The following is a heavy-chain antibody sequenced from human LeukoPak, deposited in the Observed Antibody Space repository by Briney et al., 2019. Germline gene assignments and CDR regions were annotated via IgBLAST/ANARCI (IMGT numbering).Heavy chain of an antibody. CDR1: GFIFRNYA. CDR3: AKWGDYDILTGYYVSDF. V-gene: IGHV3-23*01. Sequence: QPGASLRLSCAASGFIFRNYAMSWVRQAPGKGLEWVSAITGSGDTTYYADSVKGRFTISRDNSKNTLYVEMNTLRAEDTVVYYCAKWGDYDILTGYYVSDFWGQGTLVTVSS. J-gene: IGHJ4*02. CDR2: ITGSGDTT. D-gene: IGHD3-9*01.